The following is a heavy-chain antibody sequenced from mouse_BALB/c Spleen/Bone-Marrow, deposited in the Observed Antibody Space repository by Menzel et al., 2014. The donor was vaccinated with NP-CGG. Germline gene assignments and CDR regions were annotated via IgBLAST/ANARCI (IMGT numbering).Heavy chain of an antibody. CDR3: ARDSFLITRALDY. D-gene: IGHD2-4*01. Sequence: QVQLQQPGPGLVAPSQSLSITCTVSGFSLTGYGVSWVRQPPGKGLEWLGMIWGDGSTDYNSALKSRLSISKDNSKSXVFLKVNSLQTEDTARYYCARDSFLITRALDYWGQGTSVTVSS. CDR2: IWGDGST. J-gene: IGHJ4*01. CDR1: GFSLTGYG. V-gene: IGHV2-6-7*01.